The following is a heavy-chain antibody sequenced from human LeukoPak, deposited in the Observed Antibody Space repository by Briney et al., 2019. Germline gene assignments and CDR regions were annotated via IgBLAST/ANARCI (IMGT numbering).Heavy chain of an antibody. CDR2: IKQDGSEK. CDR3: ARDSPGYGGYDF. CDR1: GFTFSRYW. J-gene: IGHJ4*02. D-gene: IGHD5-12*01. V-gene: IGHV3-7*01. Sequence: GGSLRLSCAASGFTFSRYWMSWVRQAPGKGREWVANIKQDGSEKYYVDSVKGRFTISKDNAKNSLYLQMNSLRAEDTAIYYCARDSPGYGGYDFWGQGTLVTVSS.